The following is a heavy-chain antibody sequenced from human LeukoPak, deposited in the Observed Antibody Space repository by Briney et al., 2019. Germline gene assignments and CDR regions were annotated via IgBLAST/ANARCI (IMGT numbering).Heavy chain of an antibody. Sequence: ASVKVSCKASGYTFTSYGISWVRQAPGQGLEWMGWISAYNGNTNYAQKLQGRVTMTTDTSTSTAYMELRSLKSDDTAVYYCARAGAGLYSGSWYHPKEPLDYWGQGTLVTVSS. CDR2: ISAYNGNT. J-gene: IGHJ4*02. CDR1: GYTFTSYG. CDR3: ARAGAGLYSGSWYHPKEPLDY. V-gene: IGHV1-18*01. D-gene: IGHD6-13*01.